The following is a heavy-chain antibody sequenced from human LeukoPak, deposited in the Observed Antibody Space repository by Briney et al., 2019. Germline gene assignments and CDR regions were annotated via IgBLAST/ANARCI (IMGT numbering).Heavy chain of an antibody. J-gene: IGHJ4*02. D-gene: IGHD5-18*01. CDR2: MKSGESTT. V-gene: IGHV3-74*01. CDR3: ARVVDTHFDY. Sequence: GGSLTLSCTASGFTFSSYWMHWVRQAPGKGLVWVSRMKSGESTTTYADSVKGRFTISRDNAKNTLYLQMNRLTAEDTAVYYCARVVDTHFDYWGQGTLVTVSS. CDR1: GFTFSSYW.